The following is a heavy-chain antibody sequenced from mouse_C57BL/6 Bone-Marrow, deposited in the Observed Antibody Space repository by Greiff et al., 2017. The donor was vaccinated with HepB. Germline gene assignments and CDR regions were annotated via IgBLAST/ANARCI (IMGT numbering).Heavy chain of an antibody. CDR1: GYTFTSYG. Sequence: VQLQESGAELARPGASVKLSCKASGYTFTSYGISWVKQRTGQGLEWIGEIYPRSGNTYYNEKFKGKATLTADKSSSTAYMELRSLTSEDSAVYFCARFELLRSNLFDYWGQGTTLTVSS. D-gene: IGHD1-1*01. J-gene: IGHJ2*01. V-gene: IGHV1-81*01. CDR2: IYPRSGNT. CDR3: ARFELLRSNLFDY.